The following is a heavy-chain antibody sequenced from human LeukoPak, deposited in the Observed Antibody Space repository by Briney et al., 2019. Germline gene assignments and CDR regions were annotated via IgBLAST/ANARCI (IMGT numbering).Heavy chain of an antibody. J-gene: IGHJ6*03. CDR2: IYYSGST. D-gene: IGHD4-17*01. CDR1: GFTVSSNS. Sequence: GSLRLSCTVSGFTVSSNSMSWIRQPPGKGLEWIGYIYYSGSTNYNPSLKSRVTISVDTSKNQFSLKLSSVTAADTAVYYCARALTTVTTGYYYYYYMDVWGKGTTVTVSS. CDR3: ARALTTVTTGYYYYYYMDV. V-gene: IGHV4-59*02.